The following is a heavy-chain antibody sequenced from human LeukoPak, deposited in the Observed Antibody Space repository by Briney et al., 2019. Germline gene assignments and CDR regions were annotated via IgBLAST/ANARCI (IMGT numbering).Heavy chain of an antibody. CDR3: ARGIVGALDAFDI. CDR2: ISYDGSTK. Sequence: GGSLRLSCAASGFTFSRYGIHWVRQAPGKGLEWVAVISYDGSTKYYADSVRGRFTISRDNSKNTLYLQMNSLRAEDTAVYYCARGIVGALDAFDIWGQGTMVTVSS. V-gene: IGHV3-30*03. D-gene: IGHD1-26*01. CDR1: GFTFSRYG. J-gene: IGHJ3*02.